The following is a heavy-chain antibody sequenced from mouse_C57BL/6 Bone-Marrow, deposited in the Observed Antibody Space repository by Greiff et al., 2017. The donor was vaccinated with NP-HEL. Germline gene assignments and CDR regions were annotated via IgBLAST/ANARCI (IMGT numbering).Heavy chain of an antibody. CDR2: IDPENGDT. CDR3: ISGGSSPYDMDY. Sequence: EVQLQQSGAELVRPGASVKLSCTVSGFNIKDDYMHWVKQRPEQGLEWIGWIDPENGDTEYASKFQGKATITADTSSNTAYLQLSSLTSEDTAVYYCISGGSSPYDMDYWGQGTSVTVSS. V-gene: IGHV14-4*01. J-gene: IGHJ4*01. D-gene: IGHD1-1*01. CDR1: GFNIKDDY.